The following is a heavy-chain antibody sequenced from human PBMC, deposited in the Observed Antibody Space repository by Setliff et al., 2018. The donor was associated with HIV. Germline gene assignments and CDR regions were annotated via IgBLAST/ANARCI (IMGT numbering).Heavy chain of an antibody. CDR1: GGSINSTSYY. Sequence: TSETLSLTCTVSGGSINSTSYYWGWIRQPPGKGLEWIGSIYHSGSTYYNPSLKSRVTISVDTSKNQFSLKLSSVTAADTAVYYCARITMVRGVYYGMDVWGQGTTVTVSS. CDR2: IYHSGST. CDR3: ARITMVRGVYYGMDV. D-gene: IGHD3-10*01. J-gene: IGHJ6*02. V-gene: IGHV4-39*07.